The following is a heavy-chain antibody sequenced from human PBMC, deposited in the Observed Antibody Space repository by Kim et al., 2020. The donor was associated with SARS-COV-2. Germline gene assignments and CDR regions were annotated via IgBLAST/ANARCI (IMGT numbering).Heavy chain of an antibody. CDR2: ISGSGGST. D-gene: IGHD2-2*01. J-gene: IGHJ6*03. Sequence: GGSLRLSCAASGFTFSSYAMSWVRQAPGKGLEWVSAISGSGGSTYYADSVKGRFTISRDNSKNTLYLQMNSLRAEDTAVYYCAKDYVRVVPAALYYYYYYYMDVWGKGTTVTVSS. CDR1: GFTFSSYA. CDR3: AKDYVRVVPAALYYYYYYYMDV. V-gene: IGHV3-23*01.